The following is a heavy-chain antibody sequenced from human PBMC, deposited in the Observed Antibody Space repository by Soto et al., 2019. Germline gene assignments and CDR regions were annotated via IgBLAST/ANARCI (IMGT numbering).Heavy chain of an antibody. J-gene: IGHJ4*02. V-gene: IGHV3-30-3*01. D-gene: IGHD6-13*01. CDR3: ARDQVTAADDY. CDR2: ISYDGSNK. Sequence: GGSLRLSCAASGFTFSSYAMHWVRQAPGKGLEWVAVISYDGSNKYYADSVKGRFTISRDNSKNTLYLQMNSLRAEDTAVYYCARDQVTAADDYWGQGTLVTVSS. CDR1: GFTFSSYA.